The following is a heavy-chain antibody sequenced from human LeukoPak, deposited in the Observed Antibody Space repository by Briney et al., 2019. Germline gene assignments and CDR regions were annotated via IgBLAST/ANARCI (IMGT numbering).Heavy chain of an antibody. CDR1: AGSITNYY. V-gene: IGHV4-59*08. Sequence: SETLSLTCTVSAGSITNYYWSWIRQPPGKGLEWIGYIYYTGSTNYNPSLKSRVSISVDTSKNQFSLKLSSVTAADTAVYYCARQGVVVPPEDYYFDYWGQGTLVTVSS. CDR3: ARQGVVVPPEDYYFDY. CDR2: IYYTGST. D-gene: IGHD2-2*01. J-gene: IGHJ4*02.